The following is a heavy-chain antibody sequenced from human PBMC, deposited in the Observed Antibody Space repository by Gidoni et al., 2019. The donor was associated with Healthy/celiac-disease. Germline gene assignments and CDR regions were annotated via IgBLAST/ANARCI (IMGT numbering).Heavy chain of an antibody. J-gene: IGHJ5*02. CDR3: ARDYYYDFWSGYLS. Sequence: EVQLVESGGGLVQPGGSLRLSCAASGFTFSSYWMSWVRQAPGKGLEWVANIKQDGSEKYYVDSVKGRFTISRDNAKNSLYLQMNSLRAEDTAVYYCARDYYYDFWSGYLSWGQGTLVTVSS. D-gene: IGHD3-3*01. CDR1: GFTFSSYW. V-gene: IGHV3-7*01. CDR2: IKQDGSEK.